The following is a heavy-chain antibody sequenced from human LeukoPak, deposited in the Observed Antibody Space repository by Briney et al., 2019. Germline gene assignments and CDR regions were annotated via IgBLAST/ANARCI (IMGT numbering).Heavy chain of an antibody. CDR2: IIPIFGTA. Sequence: SVKVSCKASGGTFSSYAISWVRQAPGQGLEWMGGIIPIFGTANYAQKFQGRVTITADESTSTAYMELSSLRSEDTAVYYCARDSNGANWFDPWGQGTLVTVSS. V-gene: IGHV1-69*13. CDR1: GGTFSSYA. CDR3: ARDSNGANWFDP. J-gene: IGHJ5*02. D-gene: IGHD2-8*01.